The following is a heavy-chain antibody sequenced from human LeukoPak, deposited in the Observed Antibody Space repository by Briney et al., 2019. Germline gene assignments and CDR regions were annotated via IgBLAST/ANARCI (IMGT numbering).Heavy chain of an antibody. D-gene: IGHD3-10*01. J-gene: IGHJ6*02. CDR1: GGTFSSYA. Sequence: SVKVSCKASGGTFSSYAISWVRQAPGQGLEWMGRIIPILGIANYAQKFQGRVTITADKSTSTAYMELSSLRSEDTAVYYCAREGPGSYGLMDVWGQGTTVTVSS. V-gene: IGHV1-69*04. CDR2: IIPILGIA. CDR3: AREGPGSYGLMDV.